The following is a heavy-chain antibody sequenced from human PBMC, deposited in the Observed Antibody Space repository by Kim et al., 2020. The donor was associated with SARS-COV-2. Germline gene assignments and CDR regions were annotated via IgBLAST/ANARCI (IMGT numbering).Heavy chain of an antibody. V-gene: IGHV4-59*01. Sequence: PPLKSRVTLSVDTSKNQFSLKLSSVTAADTAVYYCVRSGSYYNFPLYYFDYWGQGTLVTVSS. CDR3: VRSGSYYNFPLYYFDY. D-gene: IGHD3-10*01. J-gene: IGHJ4*02.